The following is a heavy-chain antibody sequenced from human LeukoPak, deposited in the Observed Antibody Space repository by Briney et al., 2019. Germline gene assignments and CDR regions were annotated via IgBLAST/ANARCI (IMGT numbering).Heavy chain of an antibody. D-gene: IGHD3-10*01. CDR2: IYYSGST. J-gene: IGHJ6*03. V-gene: IGHV4-59*01. Sequence: PSETLSLTCTVSGGSIISYYWSWIRQPPGKGLEWIGYIYYSGSTNYNPSLKSRVTISVDTSKNQFSLKLSSVTAADTAVYYCASMVRGVITGLRYYYMDVWGKGTTVTVSS. CDR3: ASMVRGVITGLRYYYMDV. CDR1: GGSIISYY.